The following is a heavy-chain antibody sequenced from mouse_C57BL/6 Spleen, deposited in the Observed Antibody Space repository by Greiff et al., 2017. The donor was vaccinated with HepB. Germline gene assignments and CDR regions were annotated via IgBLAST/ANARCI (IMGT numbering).Heavy chain of an antibody. CDR3: ARSGATGYFEV. CDR2: IDPSDSYT. D-gene: IGHD3-1*01. CDR1: GYTFTSYW. V-gene: IGHV1-50*01. J-gene: IGHJ1*03. Sequence: VQLQQPGAELVKPGASVKLSCKASGYTFTSYWMQWVKQRPGQGLEWIGEIDPSDSYTNYNQKFKGKATLTVDTSSSTAYMQLSSLTSEDSAVYYCARSGATGYFEVWGRGTTVTVSS.